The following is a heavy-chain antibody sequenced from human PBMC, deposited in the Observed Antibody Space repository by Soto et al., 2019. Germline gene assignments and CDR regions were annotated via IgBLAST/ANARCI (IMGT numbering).Heavy chain of an antibody. CDR1: NGSISSSNW. D-gene: IGHD6-13*01. J-gene: IGHJ4*02. CDR2: IYHSGKT. V-gene: IGHV4-4*02. CDR3: ARAPAGTTGAFDQ. Sequence: QVQLQESGPGLVKPSGTLSLTCTLSNGSISSSNWWTWVRQPPGKGLEWIGEIYHSGKTNSNPSLRSRVTISVDKSKNQFSLNVSSVTAADTAVYYCARAPAGTTGAFDQWGQGTLVTVSS.